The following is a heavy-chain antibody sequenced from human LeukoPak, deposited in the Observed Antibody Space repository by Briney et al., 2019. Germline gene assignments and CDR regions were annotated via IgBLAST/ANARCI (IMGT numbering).Heavy chain of an antibody. CDR3: ARGPMSIAVAGSRSYYMDV. V-gene: IGHV1-2*02. Sequence: ASVKVSCKASGYTFTGYYMHWVRQAPGQGLEWMGWINPNSGGTNYAQKFQGRVTMTRDTSISTAYMELSRLRSDDTAVYYCARGPMSIAVAGSRSYYMDVWGKGTTVTVSS. D-gene: IGHD6-19*01. CDR2: INPNSGGT. CDR1: GYTFTGYY. J-gene: IGHJ6*03.